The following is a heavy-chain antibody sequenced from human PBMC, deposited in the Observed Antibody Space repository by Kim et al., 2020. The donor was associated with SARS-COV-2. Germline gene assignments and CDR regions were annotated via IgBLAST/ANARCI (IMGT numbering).Heavy chain of an antibody. J-gene: IGHJ6*02. CDR3: ARDHSDYYGMDV. V-gene: IGHV3-11*06. CDR2: ITSTSDYT. D-gene: IGHD2-15*01. Sequence: GGSLRLSCAASGFTFSDYYMNWIRQAPGKGLEWLSYITSTSDYTNYADSVKGRFTISRDNAKNLLFLQMNSLGAEDTALYYCARDHSDYYGMDVWGQGTTVTVSS. CDR1: GFTFSDYY.